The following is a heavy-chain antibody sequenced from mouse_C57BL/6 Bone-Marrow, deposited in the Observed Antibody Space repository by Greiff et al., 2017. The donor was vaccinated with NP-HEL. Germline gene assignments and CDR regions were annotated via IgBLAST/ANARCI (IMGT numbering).Heavy chain of an antibody. CDR3: AVITTVVARDY. V-gene: IGHV3-6*01. CDR1: GYSITSGYY. D-gene: IGHD1-1*01. CDR2: ISYDGSN. J-gene: IGHJ3*01. Sequence: EVKLQESGPGLVKPSQSLSLTCSVTGYSITSGYYWNWIRQFPGNKLEWMGYISYDGSNNYNPSLKNRISITRDTSKNQFFLKLNSVTTEDTATYYCAVITTVVARDYWGQGTLVTVSA.